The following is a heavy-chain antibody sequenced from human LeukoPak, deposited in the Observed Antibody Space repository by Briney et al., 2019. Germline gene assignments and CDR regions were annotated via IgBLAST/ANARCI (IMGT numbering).Heavy chain of an antibody. V-gene: IGHV1-8*01. CDR3: ARGSYDSSGYYRTVSPDYYFDY. CDR2: MNPNSGNT. J-gene: IGHJ4*02. D-gene: IGHD3-22*01. CDR1: GYTFTSYD. Sequence: ASVKVSCKASGYTFTSYDINWVRQATGQGLEWMGWMNPNSGNTGYAQKFQGRVTMTRNTSISTAYMELSSLRSEDTAVYYCARGSYDSSGYYRTVSPDYYFDYWGQGTLVTVSS.